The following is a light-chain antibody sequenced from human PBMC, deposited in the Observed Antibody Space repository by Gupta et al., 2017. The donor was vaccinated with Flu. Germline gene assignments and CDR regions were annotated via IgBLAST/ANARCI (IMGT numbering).Light chain of an antibody. CDR1: QSVSSNS. J-gene: IGKJ3*01. Sequence: EIVLTQSPATLSLPPGETATLSCRASQSVSSNSLAWYQQKPGQAPRLLIFGASSRATGIPDRFSDSGSGTDFTLTISRLEPEDFAVYCCQQYGSSPFTFGPGTKVEIK. CDR2: GAS. CDR3: QQYGSSPFT. V-gene: IGKV3-20*01.